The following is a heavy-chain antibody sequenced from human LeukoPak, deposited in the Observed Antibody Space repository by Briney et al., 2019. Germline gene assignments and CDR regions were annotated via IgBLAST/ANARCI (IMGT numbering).Heavy chain of an antibody. CDR1: GGSISSSSYY. V-gene: IGHV4-39*07. CDR2: IYYSGST. Sequence: PSETLSLTCTVSGGSISSSSYYWGWIRQPPGKGLEWIGSIYYSGSTYYNPSLKSRVTISVDTSKNQFSLKLSSVTAADTAVYYCARGSIFHYYYGMDVWGQGTTVTVSS. J-gene: IGHJ6*02. D-gene: IGHD3-9*01. CDR3: ARGSIFHYYYGMDV.